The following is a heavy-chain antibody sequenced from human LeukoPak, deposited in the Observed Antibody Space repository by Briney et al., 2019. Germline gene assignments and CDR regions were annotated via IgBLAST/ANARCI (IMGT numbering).Heavy chain of an antibody. J-gene: IGHJ4*02. CDR1: GYTFTGYY. D-gene: IGHD3-22*01. CDR2: INPNSGGT. Sequence: ASVKVSCKASGYTFTGYYMHWVRQAPGQGLEWMGWINPNSGGTNYAQKFQGRVTMTRDTSISTAYMELSRLRSDDTAMYYCARVPPTPYDNYYFDYWGQGTLVTVSS. V-gene: IGHV1-2*02. CDR3: ARVPPTPYDNYYFDY.